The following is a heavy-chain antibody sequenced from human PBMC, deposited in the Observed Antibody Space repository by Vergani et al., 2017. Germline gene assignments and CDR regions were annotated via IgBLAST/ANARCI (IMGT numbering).Heavy chain of an antibody. CDR1: GFTFSSYA. CDR3: ARGTIFGVVTGPIDY. D-gene: IGHD3-3*01. J-gene: IGHJ4*02. CDR2: ISGSGGST. V-gene: IGHV3-23*01. Sequence: EVQLLESGGGLVQPGGSLRLSCAASGFTFSSYAMSWVRQAPGKGLEWVSAISGSGGSTYYADSVKGRFTISRDNSKNTLYLQMNSLRAEDTAVYYCARGTIFGVVTGPIDYWGQGTLVTVSS.